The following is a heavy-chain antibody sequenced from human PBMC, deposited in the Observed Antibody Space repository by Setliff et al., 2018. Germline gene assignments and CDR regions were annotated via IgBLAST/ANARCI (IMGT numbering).Heavy chain of an antibody. Sequence: LSLTCAVSGYSISSGYYWGWIRQPPGKGLEWLGSVRHRGGTYYNPSLKSRVTISLDTSENTVYLQMNSLGAEDTAVYYCARDLQKSCYWGQGTLVTVSS. CDR1: GYSISSGYY. CDR2: VRHRGGT. CDR3: ARDLQKSCY. V-gene: IGHV4-38-2*02. J-gene: IGHJ4*02.